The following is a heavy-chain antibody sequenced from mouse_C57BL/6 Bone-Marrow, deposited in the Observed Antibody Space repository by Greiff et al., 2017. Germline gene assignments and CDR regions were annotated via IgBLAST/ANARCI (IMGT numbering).Heavy chain of an antibody. CDR2: IDPENGDT. J-gene: IGHJ2*01. Sequence: EVQLVESGAELVRPGASVKLSCTASGFNIKDDYMHWVKQRPEQGLEWIGWIDPENGDTEYASKFQGKATITADTSSNTAYLQLSSLTSEDTAVYYCTTYYYASYYFDYWGQGTTLTVSS. D-gene: IGHD1-1*01. V-gene: IGHV14-4*01. CDR1: GFNIKDDY. CDR3: TTYYYASYYFDY.